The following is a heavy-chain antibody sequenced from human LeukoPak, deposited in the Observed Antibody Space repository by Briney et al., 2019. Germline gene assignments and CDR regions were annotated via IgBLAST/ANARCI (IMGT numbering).Heavy chain of an antibody. CDR3: AKGSIGAAADPFDY. J-gene: IGHJ4*02. D-gene: IGHD6-13*01. CDR1: GFTFSSYS. Sequence: PGGSLRLSCAASGFTFSSYSMNWVRQAPGKGLEWVSYISSSSSTIYYADSVKGRFTISRDNSKNTLYLQMNSLRAEDTAVYYCAKGSIGAAADPFDYWGQGTLVTVSS. V-gene: IGHV3-48*01. CDR2: ISSSSSTI.